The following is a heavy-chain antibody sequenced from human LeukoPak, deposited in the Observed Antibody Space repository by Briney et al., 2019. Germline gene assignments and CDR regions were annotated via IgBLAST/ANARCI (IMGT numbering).Heavy chain of an antibody. CDR2: IYYSGST. CDR1: GGSISSSSYY. Sequence: SETLSLTCTVSGGSISSSSYYWTWIRQPPGKGLAWIGSIYYSGSTYYNPSLESRVTISLDTSKNLFSLRLSSVTAADTAIYYCARVTSYGGNSGWYFDLWGRGTLVTVSS. CDR3: ARVTSYGGNSGWYFDL. V-gene: IGHV4-39*07. D-gene: IGHD4-23*01. J-gene: IGHJ2*01.